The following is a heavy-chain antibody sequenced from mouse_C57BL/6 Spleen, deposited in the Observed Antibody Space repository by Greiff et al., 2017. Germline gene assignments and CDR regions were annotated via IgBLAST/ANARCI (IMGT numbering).Heavy chain of an antibody. Sequence: EVKLQESGGGLVKPGGSLKLSCAASGFTFSSYTMSWVRQTPEKRLEWVATISGGGGNTYYPDSVKGRFTISRDNAKNTLYLQMSSLRSEDTALYYCARRYGNSYYFDYWGQGTTLTVSS. D-gene: IGHD2-10*02. CDR1: GFTFSSYT. CDR3: ARRYGNSYYFDY. CDR2: ISGGGGNT. J-gene: IGHJ2*01. V-gene: IGHV5-9*01.